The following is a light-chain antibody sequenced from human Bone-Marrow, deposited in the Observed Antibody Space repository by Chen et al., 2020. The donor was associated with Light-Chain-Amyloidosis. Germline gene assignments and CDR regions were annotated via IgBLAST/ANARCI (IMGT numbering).Light chain of an antibody. V-gene: IGKV3-15*01. J-gene: IGKJ1*01. CDR2: GAS. CDR1: QSVNTN. CDR3: QQYNNWPGT. Sequence: ELVMQPSPATVSVSPGHRATLSCRASQSVNTNLAWYQQKPGQGPRLLIYGASTRATGIPARFSASGSGTELTLTISSLQSEDFAVYYCQQYNNWPGTFGQGTKVEIK.